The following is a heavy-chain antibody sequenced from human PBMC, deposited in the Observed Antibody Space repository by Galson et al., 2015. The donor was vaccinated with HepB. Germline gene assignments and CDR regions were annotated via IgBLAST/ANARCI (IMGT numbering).Heavy chain of an antibody. J-gene: IGHJ4*02. CDR2: ISYDGSNK. CDR1: GFTFSSYA. D-gene: IGHD6-19*01. V-gene: IGHV3-30-3*01. CDR3: ARARTWRVGWWAFDV. Sequence: SLRLSCAASGFTFSSYAMHWVRQAPGKGLEWVAVISYDGSNKYYADSVKGRFTISRDNSKNTLYLQMNSLRAEDTAVYYCARARTWRVGWWAFDVWGQGTLVTVSS.